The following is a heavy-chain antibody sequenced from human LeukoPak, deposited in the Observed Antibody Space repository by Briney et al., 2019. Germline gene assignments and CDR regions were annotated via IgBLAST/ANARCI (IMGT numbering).Heavy chain of an antibody. CDR3: ARESTIFGVVNWFDP. Sequence: GGSLRLSCAASGFTFSSYSTNWVRQAPGKGLEWVSYISSSSSTIYYADSVKGRFTISRDNAKNSLYLQMNSLRAEDTAVYYCARESTIFGVVNWFDPWGQGTLVTVSS. D-gene: IGHD3-3*01. J-gene: IGHJ5*02. V-gene: IGHV3-48*01. CDR2: ISSSSSTI. CDR1: GFTFSSYS.